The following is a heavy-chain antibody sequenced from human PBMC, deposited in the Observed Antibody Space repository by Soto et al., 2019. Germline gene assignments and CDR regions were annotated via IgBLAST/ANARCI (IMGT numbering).Heavy chain of an antibody. CDR3: ARVVGIAAAGTGY. CDR1: GYTFTSYA. Sequence: SVKVSCKASGYTFTSYAMHWVRQAPGQRLEWMGWINAGNGNTKYSQKFQGRVTITRDASASTAYMELSSLRSEDTAVYYCARVVGIAAAGTGYWGQGTLVTVSS. J-gene: IGHJ4*02. CDR2: INAGNGNT. D-gene: IGHD6-13*01. V-gene: IGHV1-3*01.